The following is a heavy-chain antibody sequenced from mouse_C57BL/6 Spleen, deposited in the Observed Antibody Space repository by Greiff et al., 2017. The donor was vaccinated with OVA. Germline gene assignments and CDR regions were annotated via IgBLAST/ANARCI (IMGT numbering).Heavy chain of an antibody. J-gene: IGHJ2*01. V-gene: IGHV1-63*01. CDR2: IYPGGGYT. CDR3: ARSQLRPYYFDY. Sequence: QVQLKESGAELVRPGTSVKMSCKASGYTFTNYWIGWAKQRPGHGLEWIGDIYPGGGYTNYNEKFKGKAPLTADKSSSTAYMQFSSLTSEDSAIYYCARSQLRPYYFDYWGQGTTRTVSS. CDR1: GYTFTNYW. D-gene: IGHD3-2*02.